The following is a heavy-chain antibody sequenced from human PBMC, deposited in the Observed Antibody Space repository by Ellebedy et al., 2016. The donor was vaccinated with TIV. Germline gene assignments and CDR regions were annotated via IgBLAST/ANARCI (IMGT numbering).Heavy chain of an antibody. V-gene: IGHV1-69*04. D-gene: IGHD2-21*01. CDR2: IIPTLAIV. Sequence: SVKVSXXSSGGTFSSYAFTWVRQAPGQGLEWMGRIIPTLAIVNYAQKFQGRVTITADTSTSTVSMQLSSLRSEDTAVYYCAREPKGEGYYYGMDVWGQGTTVTVSS. CDR3: AREPKGEGYYYGMDV. CDR1: GGTFSSYA. J-gene: IGHJ6*02.